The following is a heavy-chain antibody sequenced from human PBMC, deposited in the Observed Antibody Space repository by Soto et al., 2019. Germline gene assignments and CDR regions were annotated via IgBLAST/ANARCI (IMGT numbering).Heavy chain of an antibody. CDR1: GFTFSNSE. Sequence: GGSLRLSCAASGFTFSNSETNWVRQAPGKGLEWISYITSTGSTTYYADSVKGRFTISRDNAKNSLYLQMNSLRAEDTAVYYCARGNSPVNIYWGQGTLVTVSS. V-gene: IGHV3-48*03. D-gene: IGHD2-21*01. CDR3: ARGNSPVNIY. J-gene: IGHJ4*02. CDR2: ITSTGSTT.